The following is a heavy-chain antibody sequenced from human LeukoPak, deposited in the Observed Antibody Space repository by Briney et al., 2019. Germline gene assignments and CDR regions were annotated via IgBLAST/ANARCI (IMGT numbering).Heavy chain of an antibody. Sequence: GGSLRLSCAASGFTFSSYWMSWVRQAPAKGLEWVANIKQDGSEKYYVDSVKGRFTISRDNAKNSLYLQMNSLRAEDTAVYYCARHSSGWYDYYYYMDVWGKGTTVTVSS. J-gene: IGHJ6*03. CDR1: GFTFSSYW. CDR2: IKQDGSEK. CDR3: ARHSSGWYDYYYYMDV. V-gene: IGHV3-7*01. D-gene: IGHD6-19*01.